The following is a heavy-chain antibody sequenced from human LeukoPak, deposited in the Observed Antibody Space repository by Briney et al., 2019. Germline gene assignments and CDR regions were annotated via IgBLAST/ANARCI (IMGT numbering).Heavy chain of an antibody. V-gene: IGHV3-13*01. CDR3: ARGIPEVGFDY. Sequence: GGSLRLSCAASGFTFSSYDMHWVRQATGKGLEWVSAIGTAGDTYYPGSVKGRFTISRENAKNSLYLQMNSLRAGDTAVYYCARGIPEVGFDYWGQGTLVTVSS. CDR1: GFTFSSYD. J-gene: IGHJ4*02. D-gene: IGHD2-21*01. CDR2: IGTAGDT.